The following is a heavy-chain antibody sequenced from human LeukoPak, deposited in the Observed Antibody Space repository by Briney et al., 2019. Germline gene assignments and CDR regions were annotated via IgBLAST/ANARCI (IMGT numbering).Heavy chain of an antibody. Sequence: PGGSLRLSCAASGFTLSSYEMNWVRQAPGKGLEGVSYISSSGSTIYYADSVKGRFTISRDNAENSLYLRMNSLRGEDTAVYYCARLRYGYYFDYWGEGTLVTVFS. J-gene: IGHJ4*02. D-gene: IGHD1-1*01. CDR1: GFTLSSYE. CDR2: ISSSGSTI. CDR3: ARLRYGYYFDY. V-gene: IGHV3-48*03.